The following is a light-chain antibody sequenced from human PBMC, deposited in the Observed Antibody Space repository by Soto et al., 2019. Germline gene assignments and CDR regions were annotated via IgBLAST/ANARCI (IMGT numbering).Light chain of an antibody. V-gene: IGLV2-8*01. CDR1: SSDVGGYNY. CDR2: EVI. J-gene: IGLJ2*01. Sequence: QSALTQPPSASGSPGQSVTISCTGTSSDVGGYNYVSWYQQHPGKAPRLMIYEVIKRPSEVPERFSGSNSCNTASLTVSGLQADDEADYYCSSYAGGNNLVVFGGGTKVTVL. CDR3: SSYAGGNNLVV.